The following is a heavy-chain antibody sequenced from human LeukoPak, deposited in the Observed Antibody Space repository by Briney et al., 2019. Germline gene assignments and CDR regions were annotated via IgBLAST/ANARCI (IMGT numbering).Heavy chain of an antibody. D-gene: IGHD2-15*01. CDR2: ISAYNGNT. V-gene: IGHV1-18*01. Sequence: ASVKVSCKASGYTFTSYGISWVRQAPGQGLEWMGWISAYNGNTNYAQKLQGRVTMTTDTSTSTAYMELRSLRSDDTAVYYCARLGYCSGGSCYSGYYYYGMDVWGQGTTVTVSS. CDR3: ARLGYCSGGSCYSGYYYYGMDV. CDR1: GYTFTSYG. J-gene: IGHJ6*02.